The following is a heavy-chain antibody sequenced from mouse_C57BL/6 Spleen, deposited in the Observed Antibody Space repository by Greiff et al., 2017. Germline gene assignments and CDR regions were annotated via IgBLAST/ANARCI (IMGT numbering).Heavy chain of an antibody. J-gene: IGHJ4*01. CDR1: GFTFSDYG. D-gene: IGHD2-3*01. CDR3: ARRYDGYYDAMDD. CDR2: ISRGSSTI. Sequence: EVKLMESGGGLVKPGGSLKLSCAASGFTFSDYGMHWVRQAPEKGLEWVAYISRGSSTIYYADTVKGRFTISRDNAKNTLFLQMTRLRSEDTAMYYCARRYDGYYDAMDDWGTGTSVTVSS. V-gene: IGHV5-17*01.